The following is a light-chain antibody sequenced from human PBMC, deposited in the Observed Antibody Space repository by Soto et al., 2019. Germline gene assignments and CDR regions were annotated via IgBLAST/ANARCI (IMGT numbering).Light chain of an antibody. J-gene: IGKJ2*01. CDR2: AAS. CDR1: RSVAYF. Sequence: DIQLTQSPTSLSAPIGDRVTITCRASRSVAYFLNWYQHKPGKAPELLIYAASTLESGVPSRFSGSGSATDFSLTITDLQPEDFATYFCQQSYTFPPTFGQGTKL. CDR3: QQSYTFPPT. V-gene: IGKV1-39*01.